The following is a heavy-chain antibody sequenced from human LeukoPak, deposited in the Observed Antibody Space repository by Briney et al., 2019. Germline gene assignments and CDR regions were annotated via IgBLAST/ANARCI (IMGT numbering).Heavy chain of an antibody. CDR3: ARDRGYLDGFDI. Sequence: SETLSLTCTVSGGSISSSSYYWGWIRQPPGKGLEWIGSIYYSGSTYYNPSLKSRVTISVDTSKNEFSLKLSSVTAADTAVYYRARDRGYLDGFDIWGQRTMVTVSS. CDR2: IYYSGST. J-gene: IGHJ3*02. D-gene: IGHD3-10*01. CDR1: GGSISSSSYY. V-gene: IGHV4-39*07.